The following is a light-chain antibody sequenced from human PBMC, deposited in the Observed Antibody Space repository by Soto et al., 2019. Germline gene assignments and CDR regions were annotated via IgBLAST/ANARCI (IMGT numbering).Light chain of an antibody. J-gene: IGLJ1*01. CDR1: SSDVGGYNY. CDR2: EVS. V-gene: IGLV2-14*01. Sequence: QSVLTQPASVSGSPGQSITISCTGTSSDVGGYNYVSWYQQHPGKAPKLMIYEVSNRPSGVSNRFSGSKSGNTASLTISGLQAEDEADYYCCSYAGSYTSYVFGNGTKGTVL. CDR3: CSYAGSYTSYV.